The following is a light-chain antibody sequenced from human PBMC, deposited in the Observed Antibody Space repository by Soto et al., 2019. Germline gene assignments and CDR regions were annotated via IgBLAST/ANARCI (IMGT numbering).Light chain of an antibody. J-gene: IGLJ2*01. CDR3: SSYTSNSTVV. V-gene: IGLV2-14*01. CDR2: DVT. CDR1: SSDVGGFNY. Sequence: QSALTQPASVSASPGQSITISCTGTSSDVGGFNYVSWFQQHPGKAPKLIIYDVTNRPSGVSNRFSGSKSGNTASLTISGLQAEDESDYYCSSYTSNSTVVFGGGTKLTVL.